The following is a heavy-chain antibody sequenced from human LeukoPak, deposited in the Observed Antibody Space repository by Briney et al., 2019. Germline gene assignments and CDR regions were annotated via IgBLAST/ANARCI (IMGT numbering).Heavy chain of an antibody. CDR1: GGTFGSYG. CDR2: IIPMFGTP. CDR3: AREGRTYYMDV. J-gene: IGHJ6*03. Sequence: GASVKVSCKASGGTFGSYGISWVRRAPGQGLEWMGGIIPMFGTPNYAQRFQGRVTITTDESTSTAYMELSSLRSDDTAVYYCAREGRTYYMDVWGKGTMVTVSS. D-gene: IGHD3-10*01. V-gene: IGHV1-69*05.